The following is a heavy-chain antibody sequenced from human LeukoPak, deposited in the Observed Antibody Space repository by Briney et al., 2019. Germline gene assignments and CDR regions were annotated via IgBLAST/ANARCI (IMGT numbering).Heavy chain of an antibody. V-gene: IGHV1-18*01. CDR3: ARVLVAASSDAFDI. J-gene: IGHJ3*02. CDR2: ISAYNGNT. CDR1: GYTFTSYG. D-gene: IGHD2-8*02. Sequence: EASVRVSCKASGYTFTSYGISWVRQAPGQGLERMGWISAYNGNTNYAQKLQGRVTMTTDTSTSTAYMELRSLRSEDTAVYYCARVLVAASSDAFDIWGQGTMVSVS.